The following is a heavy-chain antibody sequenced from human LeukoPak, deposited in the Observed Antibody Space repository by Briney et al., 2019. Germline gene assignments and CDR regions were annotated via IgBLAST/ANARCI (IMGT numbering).Heavy chain of an antibody. CDR3: ASYYCSGGTCYLGDNWFDP. V-gene: IGHV4-61*02. CDR1: GVSISSGTYY. D-gene: IGHD2-15*01. CDR2: IHSTGST. J-gene: IGHJ5*02. Sequence: SETLSLTCSVSGVSISSGTYYWSWIRQPAGKGLEWIGRIHSTGSTTYNPSLKNRVTISVDPSKNEFSLKLNSVTAADTAVYYCASYYCSGGTCYLGDNWFDPWGQGTLDTVSS.